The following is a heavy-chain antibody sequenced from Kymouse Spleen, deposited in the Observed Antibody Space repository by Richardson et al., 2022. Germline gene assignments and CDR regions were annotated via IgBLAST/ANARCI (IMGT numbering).Heavy chain of an antibody. Sequence: EVQLVESGGGLVQPGGSLRLSCAASGFTFSSYSMNWVRQAPGKGLEWVSYISSSSSTIYYADSVKGRFTISRDNAKNSLYLQMNSLRDEDTAVYYCARDRITIFGVVTVYFDYWGQGTLVTVSS. J-gene: IGHJ4*02. CDR1: GFTFSSYS. CDR3: ARDRITIFGVVTVYFDY. D-gene: IGHD3-3*01. V-gene: IGHV3-48*02. CDR2: ISSSSSTI.